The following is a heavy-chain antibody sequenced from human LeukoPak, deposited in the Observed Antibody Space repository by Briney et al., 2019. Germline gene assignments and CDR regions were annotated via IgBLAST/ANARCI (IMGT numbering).Heavy chain of an antibody. Sequence: PGGSLRLSCAASGFTFSSYAMHWVRQAPGKGLEWVSSISSSSSYIYYADSVKGRFTISRDNAKNSLYLQMNSLRAEDTAVYYCAKGKTGIPGYLAYWGQGTLVTVSS. V-gene: IGHV3-21*01. CDR1: GFTFSSYA. J-gene: IGHJ4*02. CDR3: AKGKTGIPGYLAY. CDR2: ISSSSSYI. D-gene: IGHD6-13*01.